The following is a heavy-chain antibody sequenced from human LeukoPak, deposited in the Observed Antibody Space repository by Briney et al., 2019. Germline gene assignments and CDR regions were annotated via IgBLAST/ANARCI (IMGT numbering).Heavy chain of an antibody. Sequence: ASVKVSCKACGYTFTGYYMHWVRQAPGQGLEWMGWINPNSGGTNYAQKFQGRVTMTRDTSISTAYMELSRLRSDDTAVYYCARDGVYCSSTSCKLRNWFDPWGQGTLVTVSS. CDR1: GYTFTGYY. CDR2: INPNSGGT. D-gene: IGHD2-2*01. CDR3: ARDGVYCSSTSCKLRNWFDP. V-gene: IGHV1-2*02. J-gene: IGHJ5*02.